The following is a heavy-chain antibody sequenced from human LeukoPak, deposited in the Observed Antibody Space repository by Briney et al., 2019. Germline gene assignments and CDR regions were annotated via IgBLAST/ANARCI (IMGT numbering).Heavy chain of an antibody. V-gene: IGHV3-74*01. J-gene: IGHJ6*03. CDR3: ARGPYWSSTSCYRLYYYYYMDI. Sequence: GGCLRLSCAASGFTFSSYWMHWVRQAPGKGLVWVSRINSDGSSTSYADSVKGRFTISRDNAKNSLYLQMNSLRAEDTAVYYCARGPYWSSTSCYRLYYYYYMDIWGKGTTVTVSS. CDR1: GFTFSSYW. D-gene: IGHD2-2*02. CDR2: INSDGSST.